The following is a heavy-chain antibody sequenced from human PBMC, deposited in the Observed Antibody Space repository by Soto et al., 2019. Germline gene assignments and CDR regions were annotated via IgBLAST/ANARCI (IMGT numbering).Heavy chain of an antibody. CDR1: GFTFSDHF. J-gene: IGHJ4*02. CDR2: TRNRFENYII. D-gene: IGHD1-26*01. Sequence: EVQLVESGGTLVQAGGSLRLSCVISGFTFSDHFVDWFRQAPGKGLEWVGRTRNRFENYIIDYAASVKGRFAISRDDSKNSLYLQMNSLKTDDTAVYYCARDMGRSGTYGHFEYWGQGTLVTVSS. CDR3: ARDMGRSGTYGHFEY. V-gene: IGHV3-72*01.